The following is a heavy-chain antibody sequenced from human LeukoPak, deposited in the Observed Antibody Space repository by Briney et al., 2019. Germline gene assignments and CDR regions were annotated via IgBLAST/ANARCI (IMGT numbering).Heavy chain of an antibody. CDR2: IYTSRST. J-gene: IGHJ4*02. Sequence: SETLSLTCTVSGGSISSYYGSWIRQPPGKGLEWIGYIYTSRSTNYNPSLKIRVTISVDTSKNQFPLKLSSVTASDTGVYYCARNRFEYSSSSYLFDYWGQGPLVTVSS. D-gene: IGHD6-6*01. V-gene: IGHV4-4*09. CDR1: GGSISSYY. CDR3: ARNRFEYSSSSYLFDY.